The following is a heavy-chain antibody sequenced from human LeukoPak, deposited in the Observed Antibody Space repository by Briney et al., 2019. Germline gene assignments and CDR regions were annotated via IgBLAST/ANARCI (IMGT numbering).Heavy chain of an antibody. CDR1: GYTFTSYY. D-gene: IGHD3-22*01. V-gene: IGHV1-46*01. Sequence: ASVKVSCKAPGYTFTSYYMHWVRQAPGQGLEWMGITNPSGGSTSYAQKFQGRVTMTRDTSTSTVYMELSSLRSEDTAVYYCARVFPSPARLNHYDSSGYYWFDPWGQGTLVTVSS. CDR2: TNPSGGST. CDR3: ARVFPSPARLNHYDSSGYYWFDP. J-gene: IGHJ5*02.